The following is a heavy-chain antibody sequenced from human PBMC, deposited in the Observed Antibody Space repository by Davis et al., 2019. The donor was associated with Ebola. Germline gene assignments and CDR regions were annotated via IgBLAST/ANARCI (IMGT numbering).Heavy chain of an antibody. V-gene: IGHV3-23*01. CDR1: VITFSSYA. CDR3: VRERGAASDYFDY. D-gene: IGHD2-15*01. CDR2: ISGSGGST. Sequence: GGSLRLSCTDSVITFSSYAMTWVRQAPGKGLEWVSGISGSGGSTYYADSVKGRFTISRDNSKNTLYLEMNSLRIDDTALYYCVRERGAASDYFDYWGQGALVTVSS. J-gene: IGHJ4*02.